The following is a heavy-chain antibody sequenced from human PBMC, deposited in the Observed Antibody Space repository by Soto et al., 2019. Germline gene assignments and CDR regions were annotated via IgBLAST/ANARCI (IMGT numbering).Heavy chain of an antibody. V-gene: IGHV3-48*04. D-gene: IGHD3-22*01. Sequence: GSLRLSCAASGFTFSSYSMNWVRQAPGKGLEWVSYISSSSSTIYYADSVKGRFTISRDNAKNSLYLQMNSLRAEDTAVYYCARNYYDSSGYDAFDIWGQGTMVTVSS. CDR2: ISSSSSTI. CDR3: ARNYYDSSGYDAFDI. CDR1: GFTFSSYS. J-gene: IGHJ3*02.